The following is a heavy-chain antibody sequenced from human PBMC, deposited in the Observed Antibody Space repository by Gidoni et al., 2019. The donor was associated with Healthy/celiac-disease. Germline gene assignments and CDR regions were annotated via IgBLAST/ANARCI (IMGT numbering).Heavy chain of an antibody. CDR1: GYTFTSYG. Sequence: SCKASGYTFTSYGISWVRQAPGQGLEWMGWISAYNGNTNYAQKLQGRVTMNTDTSTSTAYMELRSLRSDDTAVYSCARVSDTYSGSTTYLSWGQGTLVTVSS. J-gene: IGHJ4*02. CDR3: ARVSDTYSGSTTYLS. D-gene: IGHD1-26*01. V-gene: IGHV1-18*01. CDR2: ISAYNGNT.